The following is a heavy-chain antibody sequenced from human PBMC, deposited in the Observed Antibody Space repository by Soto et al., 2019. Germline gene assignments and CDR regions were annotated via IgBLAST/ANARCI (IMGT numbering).Heavy chain of an antibody. CDR1: GGSIRSYY. CDR2: IYYSGST. Sequence: QVQLQESGPGLVKPSEPLSLTCTVSGGSIRSYYWSWIRQPPGKGLEWIGYIYYSGSTNYNPSLKSRVTISVDTSKNQFSLKLSSVTAADTAVYYCARELFGRSVWFDPWGQGTLVTVSS. J-gene: IGHJ5*02. D-gene: IGHD3-10*01. V-gene: IGHV4-59*01. CDR3: ARELFGRSVWFDP.